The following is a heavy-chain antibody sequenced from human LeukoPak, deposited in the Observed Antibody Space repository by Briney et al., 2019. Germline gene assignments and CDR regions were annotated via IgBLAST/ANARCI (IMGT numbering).Heavy chain of an antibody. CDR1: GGSISSYY. D-gene: IGHD3-3*01. V-gene: IGHV4-59*12. CDR2: IYYSGST. Sequence: TSETLSLTCTVSGGSISSYYWSWIRQPPGKGLEWIGYIYYSGSTNYNPSLKSRVTISVDTSKNQFSLKLSSVTAADTAVYYCARGPHSRFWNYWGQGTLVTVSS. CDR3: ARGPHSRFWNY. J-gene: IGHJ4*02.